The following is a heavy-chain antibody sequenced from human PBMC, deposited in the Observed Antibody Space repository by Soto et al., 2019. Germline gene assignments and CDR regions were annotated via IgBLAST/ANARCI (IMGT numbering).Heavy chain of an antibody. Sequence: GGSLRLSCAASGFTFSSYGMHWVRQAPGKGLEWVAVIWYDGSNKYYADSVKGRFTISRDNSKNTLYLQMNSLRAEDTAVYYCARVAMVRGVTYYYYYMDVWGKGTTVTVSS. D-gene: IGHD3-10*01. CDR2: IWYDGSNK. CDR3: ARVAMVRGVTYYYYYMDV. CDR1: GFTFSSYG. J-gene: IGHJ6*03. V-gene: IGHV3-33*01.